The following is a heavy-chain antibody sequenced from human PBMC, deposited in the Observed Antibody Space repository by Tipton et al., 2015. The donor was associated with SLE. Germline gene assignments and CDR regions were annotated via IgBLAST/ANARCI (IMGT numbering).Heavy chain of an antibody. D-gene: IGHD3-16*01. J-gene: IGHJ4*02. CDR1: GGSFSGYF. V-gene: IGHV4-34*01. Sequence: TLSLTCAVYGGSFSGYFWNWIRQPPGKGLEWIGEINQSGSTNYNPSLKSRATISVDTSKNQFSLKLSSVTAADTALYYCARGRPSDYIWVYSGWVFDYWGQGTLVTVSS. CDR3: ARGRPSDYIWVYSGWVFDY. CDR2: INQSGST.